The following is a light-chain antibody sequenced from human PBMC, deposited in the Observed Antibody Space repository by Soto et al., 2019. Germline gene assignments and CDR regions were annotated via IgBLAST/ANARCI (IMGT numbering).Light chain of an antibody. J-gene: IGLJ3*02. CDR1: SSNIGAGYD. Sequence: QSVLTQPPSVSGAPGQRVAISCTGSSSNIGAGYDVHWYQHLPGTAPKLLIYGNTNRPSGVPDRFSGSKSGTSVSLAITGLQAEGEADYYCQSYDSSLSGSWVFGGGTKVTVL. CDR3: QSYDSSLSGSWV. V-gene: IGLV1-40*01. CDR2: GNT.